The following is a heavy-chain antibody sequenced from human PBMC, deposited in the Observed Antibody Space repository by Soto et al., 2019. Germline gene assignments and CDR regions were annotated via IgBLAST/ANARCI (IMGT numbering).Heavy chain of an antibody. D-gene: IGHD3-3*01. CDR3: ARAWKIEKFGVISMSKGLDV. Sequence: GGSLRLSCAASGFIFSDYYMTWIRQAPGKGLEWLSCSSNRDRSTYYADSMKDRFVVSKDNANNLVYLQMNSLRAEDTAVYFCARAWKIEKFGVISMSKGLDVWGQGTTVTVSS. CDR2: SSNRDRST. J-gene: IGHJ6*02. CDR1: GFIFSDYY. V-gene: IGHV3-11*01.